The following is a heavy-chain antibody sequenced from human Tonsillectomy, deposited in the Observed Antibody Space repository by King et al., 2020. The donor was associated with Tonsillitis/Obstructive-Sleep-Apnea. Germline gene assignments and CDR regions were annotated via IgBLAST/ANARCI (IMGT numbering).Heavy chain of an antibody. D-gene: IGHD2-2*01. CDR1: GFTFSSYS. J-gene: IGHJ5*02. Sequence: VQLVESGGGLVKPGGSLRLSCAASGFTFSSYSMNWVRQAPGMGLEWVSSISSSGTYIYYADSVKGRFTISRDNSKNSLYLQMNSRRAEDTAVYYCARGDIVVVPAATGFDPWGQGTLVTVSS. CDR3: ARGDIVVVPAATGFDP. V-gene: IGHV3-21*01. CDR2: ISSSGTYI.